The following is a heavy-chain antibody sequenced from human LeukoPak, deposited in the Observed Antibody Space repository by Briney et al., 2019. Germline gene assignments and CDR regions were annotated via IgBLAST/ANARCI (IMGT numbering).Heavy chain of an antibody. CDR3: ARANRSVGFDY. CDR1: GGSISSYY. Sequence: SETLSLTCTVSGGSISSYYWSWIRQPPGKGLEWIGYIYYSGSTNYNPSLKSRVTISVDTSKNQFSLKLSSVTAADTAVYYCARANRSVGFDYWGQGTLVTVSS. J-gene: IGHJ4*02. CDR2: IYYSGST. V-gene: IGHV4-59*12. D-gene: IGHD2-15*01.